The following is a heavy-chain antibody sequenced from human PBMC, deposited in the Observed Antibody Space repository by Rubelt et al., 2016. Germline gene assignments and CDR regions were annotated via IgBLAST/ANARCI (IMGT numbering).Heavy chain of an antibody. V-gene: IGHV4-31*03. CDR3: ARALVRGLPPGY. J-gene: IGHJ4*02. CDR1: GGSISSGGYY. D-gene: IGHD3-10*01. CDR2: IYYSGRT. Sequence: QLQLQESGPGLVKPSETLSLTCTVSGGSISSGGYYWSWIRQHPGKGLEWIGYIYYSGRTYYNPSLMSRVTISVDTSKNQFSLKLSSVTAADTAVYYCARALVRGLPPGYWGQGTLVTVSS.